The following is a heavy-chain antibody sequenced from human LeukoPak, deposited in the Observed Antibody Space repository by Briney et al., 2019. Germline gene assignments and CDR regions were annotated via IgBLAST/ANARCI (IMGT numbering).Heavy chain of an antibody. J-gene: IGHJ6*03. Sequence: GGSLRLSCAASGFTFSSYAMSWVRQAPGKGLEWVSAISGSGGSTYYADSVKGRFTISRDNSKNTLYLQMNSLKTEDTAVYYCTTGGYDYYFYYYMDVWGKGTTVTVSS. V-gene: IGHV3-23*01. CDR1: GFTFSSYA. CDR3: TTGGYDYYFYYYMDV. D-gene: IGHD5-12*01. CDR2: ISGSGGST.